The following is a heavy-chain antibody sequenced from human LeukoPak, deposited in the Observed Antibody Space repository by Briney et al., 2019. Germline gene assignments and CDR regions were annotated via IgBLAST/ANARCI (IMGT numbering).Heavy chain of an antibody. J-gene: IGHJ3*02. CDR1: DGSLSSYY. CDR2: IYYSGST. D-gene: IGHD2-2*01. V-gene: IGHV4-59*01. Sequence: SETLSLTRTVSDGSLSSYYWSWIPQSPGKGLEWIGYIYYSGSTNYNPPLKSRVTISVDTPKNQFSLKLSSVTAADTAVYYCARGYCRGTSCNRYTFDMWGQGTMVTVSS. CDR3: ARGYCRGTSCNRYTFDM.